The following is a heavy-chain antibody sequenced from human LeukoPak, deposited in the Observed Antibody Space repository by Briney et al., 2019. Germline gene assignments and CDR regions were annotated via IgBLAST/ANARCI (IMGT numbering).Heavy chain of an antibody. CDR1: RFTFSSYE. CDR2: ISSSGSTI. Sequence: GGSLRLSCAASRFTFSSYEMTWVRQAQGKGLEWVSYISSSGSTIYYADSVKGRFTISRDNAKNSLYLQMNSLRAEDTAVYYCAELGITMIGGVWGKGTTVTISS. D-gene: IGHD3-10*02. V-gene: IGHV3-48*03. J-gene: IGHJ6*04. CDR3: AELGITMIGGV.